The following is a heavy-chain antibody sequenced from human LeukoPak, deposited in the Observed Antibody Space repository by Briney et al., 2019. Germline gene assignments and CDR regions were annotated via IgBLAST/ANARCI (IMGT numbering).Heavy chain of an antibody. CDR1: GYTFTGYY. CDR3: AREPLGYCSGGSCYSRFKYDY. V-gene: IGHV1-2*06. Sequence: ASVKVTCKASGYTFTGYYMHWVRQAPGQGLEWMGRINPNSGGANYAQKFQGRVTMTRDTSISTAYMELSRLRSDDTAVYYFAREPLGYCSGGSCYSRFKYDYWGQGNLVTVSS. CDR2: INPNSGGA. D-gene: IGHD2-15*01. J-gene: IGHJ4*02.